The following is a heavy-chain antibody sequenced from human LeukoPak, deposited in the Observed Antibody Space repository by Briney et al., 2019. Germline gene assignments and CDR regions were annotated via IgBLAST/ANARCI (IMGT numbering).Heavy chain of an antibody. J-gene: IGHJ4*02. Sequence: GGSLRLSCSASGFTFSISAMHWVRQAPGKGLQYVSVISGNGVTTSYADSVKGRVTISRDNSKNMVYLQMSSLRAEDTAVYYCAREVAVAGTLVDYWGQGTLVTVSS. D-gene: IGHD6-19*01. CDR3: AREVAVAGTLVDY. CDR1: GFTFSISA. CDR2: ISGNGVTT. V-gene: IGHV3-64D*06.